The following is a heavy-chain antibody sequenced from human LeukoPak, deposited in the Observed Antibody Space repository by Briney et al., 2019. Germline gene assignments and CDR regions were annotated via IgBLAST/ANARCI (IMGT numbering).Heavy chain of an antibody. CDR3: ARRRKDLNWFDP. J-gene: IGHJ5*02. Sequence: SETLSLTCTVSGGSISGSSYYWGWIRQPPGKGLEWIGSIYYSGSTYYNPSLKSRVTISVDTSKNQFSLKLSSVTAADTAVYYCARRRKDLNWFDPWGQGTLVTVSS. CDR2: IYYSGST. V-gene: IGHV4-39*01. CDR1: GGSISGSSYY.